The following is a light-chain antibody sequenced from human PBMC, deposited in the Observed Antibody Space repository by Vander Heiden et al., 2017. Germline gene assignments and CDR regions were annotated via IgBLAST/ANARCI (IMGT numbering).Light chain of an antibody. CDR3: CSDTSSSTLYV. Sequence: QSALTQPASVSGSPGQSIPISCTGSRSDLGGYNYVSWYQQHPGKAPKLMIHDVSGRPSGVSNRFSGAKSGNTASLTISGLQAEDEADYYCCSDTSSSTLYVVGTGTKVTVL. CDR1: RSDLGGYNY. J-gene: IGLJ1*01. V-gene: IGLV2-14*03. CDR2: DVS.